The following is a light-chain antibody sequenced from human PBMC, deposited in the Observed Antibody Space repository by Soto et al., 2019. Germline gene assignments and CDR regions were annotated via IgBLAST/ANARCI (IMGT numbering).Light chain of an antibody. CDR1: SSDVGGYNY. V-gene: IGLV2-14*01. CDR3: ISYTSSSIPYV. Sequence: QSVLTQPASVSGSPGQSITISCTGTSSDVGGYNYVSWYQQHPGKAPKLMIYEVSNRPSGVSNRFSGSKSGNTASLTISGLQAEDEADYYCISYTSSSIPYVFGTGTKLTVL. J-gene: IGLJ1*01. CDR2: EVS.